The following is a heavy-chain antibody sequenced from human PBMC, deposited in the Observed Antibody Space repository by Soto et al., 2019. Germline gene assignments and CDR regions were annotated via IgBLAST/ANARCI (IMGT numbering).Heavy chain of an antibody. CDR1: GDTFTFYA. J-gene: IGHJ4*02. CDR2: VNPIVSMS. CDR3: ASSYGAGYRAFDY. V-gene: IGHV1-69*02. Sequence: QVQLVQSGAEVKRPGSSVKVSCKASGDTFTFYALNLVRQAPGLGLEWVGRVNPIVSMSNYAQKFQGRVTMTADKSTSTAYMDLSSLRSEDTAIYYCASSYGAGYRAFDYWGQGALVTVSS. D-gene: IGHD3-10*01.